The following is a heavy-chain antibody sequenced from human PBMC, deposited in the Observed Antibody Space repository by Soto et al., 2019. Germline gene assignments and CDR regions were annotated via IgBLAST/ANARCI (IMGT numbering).Heavy chain of an antibody. CDR1: GGSISSDY. CDR3: ARHAGGELWFGELLYYMDV. CDR2: IYYSGST. J-gene: IGHJ6*03. Sequence: SENLSLTCTVPGGSISSDYWSWIRQPPGKGLEWIGYIYYSGSTNYNPSLKSRVTISVDTSKNQFSLKLSSVTAADTAVYYCARHAGGELWFGELLYYMDVWGKWTTVSVS. D-gene: IGHD3-10*01. V-gene: IGHV4-59*08.